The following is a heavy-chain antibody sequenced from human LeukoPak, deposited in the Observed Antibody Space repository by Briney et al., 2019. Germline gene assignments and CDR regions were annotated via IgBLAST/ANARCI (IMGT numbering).Heavy chain of an antibody. J-gene: IGHJ4*02. CDR2: ISAYNGNT. V-gene: IGHV1-18*01. D-gene: IGHD3-3*01. CDR3: ARDDRDFYDFWRPFDY. CDR1: GYTFTSYG. Sequence: ASVKVSCKASGYTFTSYGISWVRQAHGQGLEWMGWISAYNGNTNYAQKLQGRVTMTTDTSTSTAYMELRSLRSDDTAVYYCARDDRDFYDFWRPFDYWGQGTLVTVSS.